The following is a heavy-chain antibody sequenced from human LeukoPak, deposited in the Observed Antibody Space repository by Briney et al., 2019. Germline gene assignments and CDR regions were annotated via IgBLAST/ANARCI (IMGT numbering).Heavy chain of an antibody. CDR3: ARGPITGYSSSWYNRDWFDP. J-gene: IGHJ5*02. CDR2: IYYSGST. V-gene: IGHV4-59*01. D-gene: IGHD6-13*01. CDR1: GGSISNYY. Sequence: PSETLSLTCTVSGGSISNYYWSWIRQPPGKGLEWIGFIYYSGSTNYNPSLKSRVTISVDTSKNQFSLKVRSVTPADTAVYYCARGPITGYSSSWYNRDWFDPWGQGTLVTVSS.